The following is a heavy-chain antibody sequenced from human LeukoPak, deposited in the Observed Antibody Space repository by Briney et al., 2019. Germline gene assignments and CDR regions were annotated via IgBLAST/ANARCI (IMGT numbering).Heavy chain of an antibody. CDR1: GFTFSSYA. V-gene: IGHV3-23*01. D-gene: IGHD3-9*01. Sequence: GGSLRLSCAASGFTFSSYAMSWVRQAPGKGLEWVSAISGSGGSAYYADSVKGRFTISRDNSKNTLYLQMNSLRAEDTAVYYCAKVKNDILTGYYPYYFDYWGQGTLVTVSS. J-gene: IGHJ4*02. CDR3: AKVKNDILTGYYPYYFDY. CDR2: ISGSGGSA.